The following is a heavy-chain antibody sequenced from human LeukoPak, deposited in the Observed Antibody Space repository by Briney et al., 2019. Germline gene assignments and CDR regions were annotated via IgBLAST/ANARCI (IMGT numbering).Heavy chain of an antibody. Sequence: GGSLRVSCAASGFTFSTYTIHWVRQAPGKGLEWVAVISYVASDGSNTYYADSVKGRFTVSRDNSKNTVYLQMNSLRPEDTAVYYCAKQYDFWSGPDYWGQGTLVTVSS. V-gene: IGHV3-30-3*02. D-gene: IGHD3-3*01. CDR2: ISYVASDGSNT. J-gene: IGHJ4*02. CDR3: AKQYDFWSGPDY. CDR1: GFTFSTYT.